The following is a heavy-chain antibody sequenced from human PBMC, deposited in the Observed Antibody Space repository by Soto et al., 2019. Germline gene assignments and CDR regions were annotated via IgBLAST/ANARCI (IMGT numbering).Heavy chain of an antibody. V-gene: IGHV1-69*13. J-gene: IGHJ6*02. Sequence: SVKVSCKASGGTFSSYAISWVRQAPGQGLEWMGGIIPIFGTANYAQKFQGRVTITADESTSTAYMELSSLRSEDTAVYYCARGNDFWSGYSPHYYYYYGMDVWGQGTTVTVSS. D-gene: IGHD3-3*01. CDR1: GGTFSSYA. CDR3: ARGNDFWSGYSPHYYYYYGMDV. CDR2: IIPIFGTA.